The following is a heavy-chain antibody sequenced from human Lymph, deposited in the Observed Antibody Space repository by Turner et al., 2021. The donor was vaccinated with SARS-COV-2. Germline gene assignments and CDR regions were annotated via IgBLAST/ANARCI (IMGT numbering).Heavy chain of an antibody. D-gene: IGHD6-13*01. CDR3: ARIVAPGMGGGVYYYYYGMDV. CDR2: ILPMLGIA. J-gene: IGHJ6*02. CDR1: GGTFSSSA. V-gene: IGHV1-69*10. Sequence: QVQLVQSGAEVKKPGSSVKVSCKASGGTFSSSAISWVRQAPGQGLEWVGVILPMLGIANYAQKFQGRVTITADKSTSTAYMELSSLRSEETAVYYCARIVAPGMGGGVYYYYYGMDVWGQGTTVTVSS.